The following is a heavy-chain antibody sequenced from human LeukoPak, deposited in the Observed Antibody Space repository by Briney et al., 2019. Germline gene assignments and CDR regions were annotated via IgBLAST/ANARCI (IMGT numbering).Heavy chain of an antibody. V-gene: IGHV3-21*01. CDR2: IGSTSNYM. J-gene: IGHJ5*02. Sequence: PGGSLRLSCAASGFTFSTSTMNWVRQAPGKGLEWVSSIGSTSNYMYYADSVEGRFTISRDNAKNSLYLQMNSLRAEDTAVYYCARGYSSSGFDPWGQGTLVTVSS. D-gene: IGHD6-6*01. CDR1: GFTFSTST. CDR3: ARGYSSSGFDP.